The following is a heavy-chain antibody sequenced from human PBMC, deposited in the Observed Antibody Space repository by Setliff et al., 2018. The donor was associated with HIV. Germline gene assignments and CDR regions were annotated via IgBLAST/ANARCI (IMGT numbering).Heavy chain of an antibody. V-gene: IGHV3-9*01. CDR2: INWNSGSR. Sequence: GGSLRLSCAASGFIFDDYAMHWVRQAPGKGLEWVSGINWNSGSRAYADSVKGRFIISRDNAKNSLYLQMNSLRTDDTALYYCAQGSDPQLVTLFAYWGQGTLVTVSS. J-gene: IGHJ4*02. CDR3: AQGSDPQLVTLFAY. CDR1: GFIFDDYA. D-gene: IGHD6-6*01.